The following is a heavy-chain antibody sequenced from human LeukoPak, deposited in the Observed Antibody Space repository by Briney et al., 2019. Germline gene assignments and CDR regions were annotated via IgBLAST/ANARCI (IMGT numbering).Heavy chain of an antibody. D-gene: IGHD6-19*01. J-gene: IGHJ6*02. CDR3: ARIIAVAGIWGDGMDV. CDR2: MNPNSGNT. Sequence: ASVKVSCKASGGTFSSYAISWVRQATGQGLEWMGWMNPNSGNTGYAQKFQGRVTMTRNTSISTAYMELSSLRSEDTAVYYCARIIAVAGIWGDGMDVWGQGTTVTVSS. V-gene: IGHV1-8*02. CDR1: GGTFSSYA.